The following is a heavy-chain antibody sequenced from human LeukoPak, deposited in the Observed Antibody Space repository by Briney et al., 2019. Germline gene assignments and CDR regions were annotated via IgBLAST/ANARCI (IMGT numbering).Heavy chain of an antibody. CDR1: GGSISSSSYY. V-gene: IGHV4-39*07. D-gene: IGHD6-6*01. CDR3: AAVLRGYMDV. CDR2: IYYSGST. J-gene: IGHJ6*03. Sequence: SETLSLTCTVSGGSISSSSYYWGWIRQPPGKGLEWIGSIYYSGSTYYNPSLKSRVTISEDTSKNQFSLKLSSVTAADTAVYYCAAVLRGYMDVWGKGTTVSVSS.